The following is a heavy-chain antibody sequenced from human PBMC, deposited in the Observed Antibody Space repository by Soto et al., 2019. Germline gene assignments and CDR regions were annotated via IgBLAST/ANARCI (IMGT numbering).Heavy chain of an antibody. V-gene: IGHV1-69*13. Sequence: GASVKVSCKASGGTFSSYAISWVRQAPGQGLEWMGGIIPIFGTANYAQKFQGRVTITADESTSTAYMELSSLRSEDTAVYYCARTITGTTLYCGMDVWGQGTTVTVSS. J-gene: IGHJ6*02. CDR2: IIPIFGTA. CDR1: GGTFSSYA. CDR3: ARTITGTTLYCGMDV. D-gene: IGHD1-7*01.